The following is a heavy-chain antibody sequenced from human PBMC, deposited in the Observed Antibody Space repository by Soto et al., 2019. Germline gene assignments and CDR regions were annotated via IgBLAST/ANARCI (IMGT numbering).Heavy chain of an antibody. CDR2: INPNSGGT. CDR1: GYTYTGYY. Sequence: ASLKVSCKAFGYTYTGYYMHWVRQAPGQGLEWMGWINPNSGGTNYAQKFQGWVTMTRDTSISTAYMELSRLRSDDTAVYYCARATYYYDSSGPYYYYGMDVWGQGTTVTVSS. V-gene: IGHV1-2*04. D-gene: IGHD3-22*01. CDR3: ARATYYYDSSGPYYYYGMDV. J-gene: IGHJ6*02.